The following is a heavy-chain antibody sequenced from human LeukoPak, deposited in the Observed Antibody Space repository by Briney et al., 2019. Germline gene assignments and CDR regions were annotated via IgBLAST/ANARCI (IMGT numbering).Heavy chain of an antibody. V-gene: IGHV3-33*01. CDR2: IWYDGSNK. J-gene: IGHJ4*02. CDR1: GFTFSSYG. D-gene: IGHD3-9*01. CDR3: ARGNYDILTGYYIGLDY. Sequence: GGSLRLSCAASGFTFSSYGMHWVRQAPGKGLEWVAVIWYDGSNKYYADSVKGRFTISRDNSKNTLYLQMNSLRAEDTAVYYYARGNYDILTGYYIGLDYWGQGTLVTVSS.